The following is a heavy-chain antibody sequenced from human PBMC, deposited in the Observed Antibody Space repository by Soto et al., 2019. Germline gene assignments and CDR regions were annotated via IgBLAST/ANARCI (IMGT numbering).Heavy chain of an antibody. J-gene: IGHJ4*02. CDR1: GDRVPSNSAV. CDR3: ARDGFNFGSPFDY. V-gene: IGHV6-1*01. Sequence: PSHPLSFTCSTTGDRVPSNSAVWHWIRQPPSRGHVWLGRTYYRSKWYNDYSVSVTGRITIKPDTSKNQFSLQLNSVTPEDTAVYYCARDGFNFGSPFDYWGRGTLVTVSS. CDR2: TYYRSKWYN. D-gene: IGHD5-18*01.